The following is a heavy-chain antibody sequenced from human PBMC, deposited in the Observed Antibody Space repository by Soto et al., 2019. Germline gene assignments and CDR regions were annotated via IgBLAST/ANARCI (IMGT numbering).Heavy chain of an antibody. Sequence: PSETLSLTCAVSGGSISSGGYSWSWIRQPPGKGLEWIGYIYHSGSTYYNPSLKSRVTISVDRSKNQFSLKLSSVTAADTAVDYCASAWGSTHAYWGRGTLVTVSS. J-gene: IGHJ4*02. CDR3: ASAWGSTHAY. CDR2: IYHSGST. V-gene: IGHV4-30-2*02. CDR1: GGSISSGGYS. D-gene: IGHD3-16*01.